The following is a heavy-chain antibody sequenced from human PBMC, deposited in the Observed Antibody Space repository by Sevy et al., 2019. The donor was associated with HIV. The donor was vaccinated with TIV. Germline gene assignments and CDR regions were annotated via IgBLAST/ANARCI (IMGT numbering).Heavy chain of an antibody. V-gene: IGHV3-21*01. CDR2: ISSSSSYI. J-gene: IGHJ3*02. CDR3: ARGMDTAMVLDAFDI. CDR1: GFTFSSYS. D-gene: IGHD5-18*01. Sequence: GGSLRLSCAASGFTFSSYSMNWVRQAPGKGLEWVSSISSSSSYIYYADSVKGRFTISRDNAKNSLYLQMSSLRAEDTAVYYGARGMDTAMVLDAFDIWGQGTMVTVSS.